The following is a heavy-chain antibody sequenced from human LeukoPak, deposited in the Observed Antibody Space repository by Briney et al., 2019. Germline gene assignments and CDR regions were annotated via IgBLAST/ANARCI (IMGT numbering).Heavy chain of an antibody. D-gene: IGHD2-2*01. J-gene: IGHJ3*02. CDR3: AKDPPAQYCSSTSCYSDAFDI. CDR1: GFTFSSYS. CDR2: IRYDGSNK. Sequence: PGGSLRLSCAASGFTFSSYSMNWVRQAPGKGLEWVAFIRYDGSNKYYADSVKGRFTISRDNSKNTLYLQMNSLRAEDTAVYYCAKDPPAQYCSSTSCYSDAFDIWGQGTMVTVSS. V-gene: IGHV3-30*02.